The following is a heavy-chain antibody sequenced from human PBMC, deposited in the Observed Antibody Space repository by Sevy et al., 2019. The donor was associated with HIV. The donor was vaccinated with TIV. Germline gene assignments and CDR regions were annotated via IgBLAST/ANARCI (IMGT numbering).Heavy chain of an antibody. J-gene: IGHJ3*02. Sequence: GGSLRLSCAASGFTLNSYAMSWVRQAPGTGLEWVSGLSGGGESTYYADSVKGRFTISRDNSKNTLHLQMNSLRAEDTAIYYCAKVGPVVRGVITDAFDIWGQGTMVTVSS. V-gene: IGHV3-23*01. D-gene: IGHD3-10*01. CDR3: AKVGPVVRGVITDAFDI. CDR2: LSGGGEST. CDR1: GFTLNSYA.